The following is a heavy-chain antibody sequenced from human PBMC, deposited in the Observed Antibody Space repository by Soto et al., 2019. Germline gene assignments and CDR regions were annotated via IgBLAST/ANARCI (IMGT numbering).Heavy chain of an antibody. CDR1: GGSISSSSYY. J-gene: IGHJ4*02. CDR3: ARDRYYYDSSGYQPIDY. Sequence: SETLSLTCTVSGGSISSSSYYWGWIRQPPGKGLEWIGYIYYSGSTNYNPSLKSRVTMSVDTSKNSLYLQMNSLRAEDTAVYYCARDRYYYDSSGYQPIDYWGQGTLVTVSS. CDR2: IYYSGST. V-gene: IGHV4-61*05. D-gene: IGHD3-22*01.